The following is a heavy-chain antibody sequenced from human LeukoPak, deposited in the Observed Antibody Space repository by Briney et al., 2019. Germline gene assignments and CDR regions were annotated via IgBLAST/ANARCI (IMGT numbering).Heavy chain of an antibody. J-gene: IGHJ5*02. CDR1: GDSFSGYY. V-gene: IGHV4-34*01. D-gene: IGHD3-3*01. CDR3: AGARTVLRFLEWSRPFDP. CDR2: INHSRST. Sequence: SEALSLTRALYGDSFSGYYWSWIRQPPRKGLGWSWEINHSRSTNYKPSLTSRVTISIDTSKNQFSLKLTSVTAADTAVYYCAGARTVLRFLEWSRPFDPWGQGTLVTISS.